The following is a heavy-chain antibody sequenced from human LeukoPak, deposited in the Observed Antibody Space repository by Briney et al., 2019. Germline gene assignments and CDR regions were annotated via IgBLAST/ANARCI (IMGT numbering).Heavy chain of an antibody. D-gene: IGHD6-19*01. CDR1: GGSISSSSYY. Sequence: SETLSLTCTVSGGSISSSSYYWGWIRQPPGKGLEWIGEINHSGSTNYNPSLKSRVTISVDTSKNQFSLKLSSVTAADTAVYYCARGQGSGWYDFDYWGQGTLVTVSS. CDR2: INHSGST. J-gene: IGHJ4*02. CDR3: ARGQGSGWYDFDY. V-gene: IGHV4-39*07.